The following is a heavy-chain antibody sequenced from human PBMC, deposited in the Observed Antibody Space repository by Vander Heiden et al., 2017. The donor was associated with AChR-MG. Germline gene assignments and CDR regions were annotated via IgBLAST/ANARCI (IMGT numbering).Heavy chain of an antibody. D-gene: IGHD2-2*01. CDR3: ATTSYRSTWYFDL. Sequence: EVQLVESGGGLVQPGRSLRLSCAASGFTFDDYAMHWVRPAPGKGLEGVSGISWNSGSIGYADSVKGRFTISRDNAKNSLYLQMNSLRAEDTALYYCATTSYRSTWYFDLWGRGTLVTVSS. V-gene: IGHV3-9*01. J-gene: IGHJ2*01. CDR1: GFTFDDYA. CDR2: ISWNSGSI.